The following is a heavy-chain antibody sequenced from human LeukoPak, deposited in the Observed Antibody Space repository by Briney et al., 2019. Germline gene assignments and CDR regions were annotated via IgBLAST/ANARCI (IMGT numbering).Heavy chain of an antibody. Sequence: GGSLRLSCAASGFTFDDYAMHWVRQAPGKGLEWVSGISWNSGSIGYADSVKGRFTISRGNAKNSLYLQMNSLRAEDTAVYYCASGKNIAAAEGAFDIWGQGTMVTVSS. CDR2: ISWNSGSI. CDR1: GFTFDDYA. V-gene: IGHV3-9*01. CDR3: ASGKNIAAAEGAFDI. J-gene: IGHJ3*02. D-gene: IGHD6-13*01.